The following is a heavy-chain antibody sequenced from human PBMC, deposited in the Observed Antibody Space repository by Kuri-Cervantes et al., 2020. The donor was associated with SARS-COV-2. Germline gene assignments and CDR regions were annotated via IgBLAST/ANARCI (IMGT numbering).Heavy chain of an antibody. D-gene: IGHD4-17*01. J-gene: IGHJ5*02. CDR1: GGSISSYY. Sequence: SETLSLTCIVSGGSISSYYWSWIRQPPGKGLEWIGDIYKSGSTNSNPSLKTRVTISVDTSKNQFSLKLSSVTAADTAVYYCARRVPDDYGDYRFDPWGQGTLVTVSS. CDR2: IYKSGST. V-gene: IGHV4-59*12. CDR3: ARRVPDDYGDYRFDP.